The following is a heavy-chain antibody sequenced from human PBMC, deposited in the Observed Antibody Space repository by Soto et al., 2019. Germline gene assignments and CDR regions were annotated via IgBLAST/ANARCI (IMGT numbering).Heavy chain of an antibody. Sequence: PGESXXXXXQGSGYSFTSYWIGWVRQMPGKGLEWMGIIYPGDSDTRYSPSFQGQVTISADKSISTAYLQWSSLKASDTAMYYCARQGYSSSSPTTYGMDVWGQGTTVTVSS. CDR1: GYSFTSYW. D-gene: IGHD6-6*01. CDR3: ARQGYSSSSPTTYGMDV. CDR2: IYPGDSDT. V-gene: IGHV5-51*01. J-gene: IGHJ6*02.